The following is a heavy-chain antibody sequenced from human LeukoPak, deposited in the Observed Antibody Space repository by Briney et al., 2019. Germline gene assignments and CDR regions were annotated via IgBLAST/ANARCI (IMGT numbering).Heavy chain of an antibody. CDR2: IYYSGST. J-gene: IGHJ4*02. CDR1: GGSISSYY. V-gene: IGHV4-59*12. CDR3: ARAPRYYYDSSGSNFDY. Sequence: SETLSLTCTVSGGSISSYYWSWIRQPPGKGLEWIGYIYYSGSTNYNPSLKSRVTISVDTSKNQFSLKLSSVTAADTAVYYCARAPRYYYDSSGSNFDYWGQGTLVTVSS. D-gene: IGHD3-22*01.